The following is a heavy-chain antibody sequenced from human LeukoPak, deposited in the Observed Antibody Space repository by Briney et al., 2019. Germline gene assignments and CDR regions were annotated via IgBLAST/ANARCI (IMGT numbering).Heavy chain of an antibody. CDR1: GYTFTSYG. V-gene: IGHV1-18*01. CDR2: ISAKNGNT. D-gene: IGHD2-15*01. CDR3: ARDLCSGGSCYLAYFDY. Sequence: GASVKVSCKASGYTFTSYGISWVRQAPGQGLEWMGWISAKNGNTNYVRKLQGRVTMTADTSTSTAYMELRSLRSDDTAMYYCARDLCSGGSCYLAYFDYWGQGTLVTVSS. J-gene: IGHJ4*02.